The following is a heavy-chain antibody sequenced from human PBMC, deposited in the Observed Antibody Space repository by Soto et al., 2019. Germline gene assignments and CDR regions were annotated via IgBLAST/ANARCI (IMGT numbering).Heavy chain of an antibody. CDR3: ATITDIAARLTDYYYYGMDV. D-gene: IGHD6-6*01. V-gene: IGHV5-51*01. CDR1: LYSFTMYC. J-gene: IGHJ6*01. CDR2: IYPCDSDT. Sequence: GESRKISCTGSLYSFTMYCIGWVRQMPEKGRECMGIIYPCDSDTRDSPSFQGQVTISADKSISTADLQWSSLKASDTAMYCCATITDIAARLTDYYYYGMDVWGQGTMVNVSS.